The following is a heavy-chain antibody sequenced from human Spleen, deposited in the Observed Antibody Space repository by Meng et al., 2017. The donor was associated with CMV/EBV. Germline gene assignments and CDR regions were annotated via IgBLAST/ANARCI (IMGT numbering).Heavy chain of an antibody. D-gene: IGHD6-13*01. V-gene: IGHV3-21*04. Sequence: GGSLRLSCAASGFTLRNYEMNWVRQAPGKGLEWVSSISSSSSYIYYADSVKGRFTISRDNSKNTLYLQMNSLRAEDTALYYCAKPIRSWAPFDYWGQGALVTVSS. J-gene: IGHJ4*02. CDR3: AKPIRSWAPFDY. CDR2: ISSSSSYI. CDR1: GFTLRNYE.